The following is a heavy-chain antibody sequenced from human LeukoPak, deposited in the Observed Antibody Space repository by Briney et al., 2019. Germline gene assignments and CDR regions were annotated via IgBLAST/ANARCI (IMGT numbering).Heavy chain of an antibody. CDR2: MNPNSGNT. J-gene: IGHJ4*02. CDR1: GGTFSSYA. CDR3: ASASWGDYDLLTGYYSDYYFDY. V-gene: IGHV1-8*03. Sequence: GASVKVSCKASGGTFSSYAISWVRQAPGQGLEWMGWMNPNSGNTGYAQKFQGRVTITRNTSISTAHIELSSLRSEDTAVYYCASASWGDYDLLTGYYSDYYFDYWGQGTLVTVSS. D-gene: IGHD3-9*01.